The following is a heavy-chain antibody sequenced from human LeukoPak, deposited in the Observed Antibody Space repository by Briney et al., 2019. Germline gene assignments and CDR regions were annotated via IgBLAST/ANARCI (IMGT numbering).Heavy chain of an antibody. CDR1: GFTFSSYW. J-gene: IGHJ3*02. Sequence: PGGSPRLSCAASGFTFSSYWMSWVRQAPGKGLEWVANIKQDGSEKYYVDSVKGRFTISRDNAKNSLYLQMNSLRAEDTAVYYCARDLVAAAGYAFDIWGQGTMVTVSS. CDR3: ARDLVAAAGYAFDI. D-gene: IGHD6-13*01. CDR2: IKQDGSEK. V-gene: IGHV3-7*01.